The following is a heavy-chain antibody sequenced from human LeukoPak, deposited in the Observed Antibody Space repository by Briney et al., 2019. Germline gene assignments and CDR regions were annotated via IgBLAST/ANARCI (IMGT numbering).Heavy chain of an antibody. CDR1: GGTFSSYA. D-gene: IGHD3-16*02. Sequence: SVKVSCKASGGTFSSYAISWVRQAPGQGLEWMGGIIPIFGTANYAQKFQGRVTITADESTSTAYMELSSLRSEDTAVYYCARAPQSLTRNYYYYYMDAWGKGTTVTVSS. CDR3: ARAPQSLTRNYYYYYMDA. V-gene: IGHV1-69*13. CDR2: IIPIFGTA. J-gene: IGHJ6*03.